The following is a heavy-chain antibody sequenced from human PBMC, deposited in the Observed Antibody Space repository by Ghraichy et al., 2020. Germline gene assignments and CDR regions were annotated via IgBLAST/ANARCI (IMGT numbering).Heavy chain of an antibody. CDR1: GFTFSSYA. D-gene: IGHD3-3*01. V-gene: IGHV3-64D*06. CDR3: VKVPEAFGVVEYYFDY. J-gene: IGHJ4*02. Sequence: GGSLRLSCSASGFTFSSYAMHWVRQAPGKGLEYVSAISSNGGSTYYADSVKGRFTISRDNSKNTLYLQMSSLRAEDTAVYYCVKVPEAFGVVEYYFDYWGQRTLVPVSS. CDR2: ISSNGGST.